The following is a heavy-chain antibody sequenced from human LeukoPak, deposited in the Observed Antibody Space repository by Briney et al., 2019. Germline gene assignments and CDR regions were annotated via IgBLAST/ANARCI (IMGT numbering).Heavy chain of an antibody. V-gene: IGHV3-30*02. CDR1: GFTFSSYG. CDR3: AKAHWGSSSRGAFDI. Sequence: PGGSLRLSCAASGFTFSSYGMHWVRQAPGKGLEWVAFIRYDGSNKYYADSVKGRFTISRDNSKNTLYLQMNSLRAEDTAVYYCAKAHWGSSSRGAFDIWGQGTMVAVSS. J-gene: IGHJ3*02. D-gene: IGHD7-27*01. CDR2: IRYDGSNK.